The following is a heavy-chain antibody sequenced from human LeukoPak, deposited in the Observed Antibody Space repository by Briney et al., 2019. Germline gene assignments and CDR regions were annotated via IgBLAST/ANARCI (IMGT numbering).Heavy chain of an antibody. CDR2: INPNSGGT. D-gene: IGHD3-3*01. J-gene: IGHJ6*03. V-gene: IGHV1-2*02. Sequence: ASVKVSCKASGYTFTGYYMHWVRQAPGQGLEWMGWINPNSGGTNYAQKFQGRVTMTRDTSISTAYMELSRLRSDDTAVYYCARGHYDFWSGYAYYYYYYMDVWGKGTTVTVSS. CDR3: ARGHYDFWSGYAYYYYYYMDV. CDR1: GYTFTGYY.